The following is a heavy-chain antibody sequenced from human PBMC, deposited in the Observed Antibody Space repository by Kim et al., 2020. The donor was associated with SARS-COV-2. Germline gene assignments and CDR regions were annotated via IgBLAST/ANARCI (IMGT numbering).Heavy chain of an antibody. Sequence: SETLSLTCAVYGGSFSGYYWSWIRQPPGKGLEWIGEINHSGSTNYNPSLKSRVTISVDTSKNQFSLKLSSVTAADTAVYYCARGRYCSSTSCYGNWFDPWGQGTLVTVSS. CDR3: ARGRYCSSTSCYGNWFDP. D-gene: IGHD2-2*01. V-gene: IGHV4-34*01. J-gene: IGHJ5*02. CDR1: GGSFSGYY. CDR2: INHSGST.